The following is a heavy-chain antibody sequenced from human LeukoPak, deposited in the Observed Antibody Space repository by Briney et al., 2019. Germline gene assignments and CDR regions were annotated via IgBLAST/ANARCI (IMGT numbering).Heavy chain of an antibody. CDR3: ARAVEYGSGCIWFDP. D-gene: IGHD3-10*01. J-gene: IGHJ5*02. V-gene: IGHV4-34*01. Sequence: MPSETLSLTRAVYGGSFSGYYCSWIRQPPGKGLEWIGEINHSGSTNYNPSLKSRVTISVDTSKNHFSLKLSSVTAADTAVYYCARAVEYGSGCIWFDPWRQGTLVTVSS. CDR2: INHSGST. CDR1: GGSFSGYY.